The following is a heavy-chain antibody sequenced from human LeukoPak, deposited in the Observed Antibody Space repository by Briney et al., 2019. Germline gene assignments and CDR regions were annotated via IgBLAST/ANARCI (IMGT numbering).Heavy chain of an antibody. CDR3: ARGYCSSTTCPPDY. D-gene: IGHD2-2*01. V-gene: IGHV3-21*01. CDR2: ISSSSSYI. Sequence: GGSLRLSCAASGFIFSSYSMNWVRQAPGKGLEWVSSISSSSSYIYYADSVKGRFTISRDNAKNSLDLQMNSLRAEDTAVYYCARGYCSSTTCPPDYWGQGTLLTVSS. J-gene: IGHJ4*02. CDR1: GFIFSSYS.